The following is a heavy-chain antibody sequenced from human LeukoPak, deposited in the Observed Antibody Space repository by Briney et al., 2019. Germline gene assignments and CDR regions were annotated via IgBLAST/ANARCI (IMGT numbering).Heavy chain of an antibody. Sequence: ASVKVCCKASGYTFTSYYMHWVRQAPGQGLEWMGIINPSGGSTSYAQKFQGRVTMTRDTSTSTVYMELSSLRSEDTAVYYCARPGSSGTYFDYWGQGTLVTVSS. J-gene: IGHJ4*02. V-gene: IGHV1-46*01. D-gene: IGHD3-10*01. CDR3: ARPGSSGTYFDY. CDR2: INPSGGST. CDR1: GYTFTSYY.